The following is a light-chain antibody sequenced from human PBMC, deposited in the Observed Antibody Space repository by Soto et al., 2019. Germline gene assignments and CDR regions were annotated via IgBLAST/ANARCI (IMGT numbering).Light chain of an antibody. J-gene: IGKJ4*01. CDR1: QTITTY. CDR3: QQTYSDIS. Sequence: DVGMTQSPSSLSASVGDTITITCRASQTITTYLNWFQQKPGESPRLLIYGASTLHDGVPSRFSGSGSGTDFTLTISGLQPEDFATYHCQQTYSDISFGGGTRV. V-gene: IGKV1-39*01. CDR2: GAS.